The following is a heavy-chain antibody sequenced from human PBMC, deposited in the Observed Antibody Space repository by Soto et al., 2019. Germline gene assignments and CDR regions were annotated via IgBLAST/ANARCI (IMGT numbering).Heavy chain of an antibody. Sequence: ASAKVSCKVSGYTLTELSMHWVLQAPGKGLEWMGGFDPEDGETIYPQKFQGRVSMTEDPSTDTAYMELTSLRFEDTAVYFCAADRKIVGTIGDFDFWGQGTQVTVSS. J-gene: IGHJ4*02. D-gene: IGHD1-26*01. CDR3: AADRKIVGTIGDFDF. V-gene: IGHV1-24*01. CDR2: FDPEDGET. CDR1: GYTLTELS.